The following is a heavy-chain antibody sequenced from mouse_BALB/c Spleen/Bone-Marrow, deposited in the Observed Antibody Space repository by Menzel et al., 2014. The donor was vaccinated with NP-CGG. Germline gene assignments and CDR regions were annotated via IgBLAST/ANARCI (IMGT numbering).Heavy chain of an antibody. CDR2: ISSGGGNT. Sequence: EVQLVESGGGLVKPGGSLKLSCAASGFTFXSYTMSWVRQTPEKRLEWVATISSGGGNTYYPDSVKGRFTISRDNAKNNLYLQMSSLRSEDTALYYCARYMITTSYFDYWGQGTTLTVSS. CDR3: ARYMITTSYFDY. D-gene: IGHD2-4*01. V-gene: IGHV5-9*03. CDR1: GFTFXSYT. J-gene: IGHJ2*01.